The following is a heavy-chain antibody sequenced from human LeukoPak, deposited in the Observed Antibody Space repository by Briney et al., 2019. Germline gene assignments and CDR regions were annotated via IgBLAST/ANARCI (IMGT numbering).Heavy chain of an antibody. Sequence: GGSLRLSCAASGFTVSSNYMSWVRQAPGKGLEWVSVIYSGGSTYYADSVKGRFTISRHNSKNTLCLQMNSLRAEDTAVYYCARDSRGYYYYGMDVWGQGTTVTVSS. CDR2: IYSGGST. CDR1: GFTVSSNY. J-gene: IGHJ6*02. V-gene: IGHV3-53*04. CDR3: ARDSRGYYYYGMDV.